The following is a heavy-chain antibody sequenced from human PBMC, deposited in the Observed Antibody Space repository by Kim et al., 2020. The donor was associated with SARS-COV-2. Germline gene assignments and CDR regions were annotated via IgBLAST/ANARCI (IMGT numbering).Heavy chain of an antibody. J-gene: IGHJ4*02. CDR3: ATQGYSSSWYSAGFDY. D-gene: IGHD6-13*01. V-gene: IGHV1-24*01. CDR2: FDPEDGET. CDR1: GYTLTELS. Sequence: ASVKVSCKVSGYTLTELSMHWVRQAPGKGLEWMGGFDPEDGETIYAQKFQGRVTMTEDTSTDTAYMELSSLRSEDTAVYYCATQGYSSSWYSAGFDYWGQGTLVTVSS.